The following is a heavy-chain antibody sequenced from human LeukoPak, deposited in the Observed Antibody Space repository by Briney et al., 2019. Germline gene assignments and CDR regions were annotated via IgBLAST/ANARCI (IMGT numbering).Heavy chain of an antibody. J-gene: IGHJ4*02. CDR3: ARSARSEDDDFWSGYLAN. CDR1: GFTFSDYY. V-gene: IGHV3-11*04. CDR2: ISYSANTI. D-gene: IGHD3-3*01. Sequence: GGSLRLSCAAPGFTFSDYYMSWIRQAPGKGLEWISYISYSANTIHYAESVKGRFTISRDNAKYSLYLQMNSLRAEDTAVYYCARSARSEDDDFWSGYLANWGQGTLVTVSS.